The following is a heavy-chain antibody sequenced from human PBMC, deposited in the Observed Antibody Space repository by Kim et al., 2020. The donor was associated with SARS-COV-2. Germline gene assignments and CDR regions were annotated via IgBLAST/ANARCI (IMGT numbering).Heavy chain of an antibody. J-gene: IGHJ6*02. V-gene: IGHV4-34*01. CDR1: GGSFSGYY. Sequence: SETLSLTCAVYGGSFSGYYWSWIRQPPGKGLEWIGEINHSGSTNYNPSLKSRVTISVDTSKNQFSLKLSSVTAADTAVYYCARGSRITIWPQTRRKNNYGMDVWGQGTTVTVSS. CDR2: INHSGST. CDR3: ARGSRITIWPQTRRKNNYGMDV. D-gene: IGHD3-9*01.